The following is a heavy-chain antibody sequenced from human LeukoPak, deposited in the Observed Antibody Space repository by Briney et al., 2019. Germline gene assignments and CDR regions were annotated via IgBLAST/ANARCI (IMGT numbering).Heavy chain of an antibody. CDR2: IIPIFGTA. D-gene: IGHD6-13*01. CDR3: AGSSWYAGFDY. V-gene: IGHV1-69*01. CDR1: GGTFSSYA. Sequence: ASVKVSCKASGGTFSSYAISWVRQAPGQGLEWMGGIIPIFGTANYAQRFQGRVTITADESTSTAYMELSSLRSEDTAVYYCAGSSWYAGFDYWGQGTLVTVSS. J-gene: IGHJ4*02.